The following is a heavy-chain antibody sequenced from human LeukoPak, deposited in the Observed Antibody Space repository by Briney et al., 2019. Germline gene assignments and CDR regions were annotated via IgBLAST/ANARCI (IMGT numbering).Heavy chain of an antibody. CDR2: ISWNSGSI. CDR1: GFTFDDYA. D-gene: IGHD6-19*01. CDR3: AKAGAYSSGWLDY. V-gene: IGHV3-9*03. Sequence: GRSLRLSCAASGFTFDDYAMHWVRHAPGKGLEWVSGISWNSGSIVYADSVKGRFTISRDNAKNFLYLQMNSLRAEDMALYYCAKAGAYSSGWLDYWGQGTLVTVSS. J-gene: IGHJ4*02.